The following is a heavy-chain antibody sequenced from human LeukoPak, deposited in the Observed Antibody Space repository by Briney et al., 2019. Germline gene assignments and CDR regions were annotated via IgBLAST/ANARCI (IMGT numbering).Heavy chain of an antibody. CDR3: AKHKQQLVPDFVG. CDR1: GFTFSSYG. Sequence: GGSLRLSCAASGFTFSSYGMHWVRQAPGKGLEWVAVISYDGSNKYYADSVKGRFTISRDNSKNTLYLQMNSLRAEDTAVYYCAKHKQQLVPDFVGWGQGTLVTVSS. CDR2: ISYDGSNK. D-gene: IGHD6-13*01. J-gene: IGHJ4*02. V-gene: IGHV3-30*18.